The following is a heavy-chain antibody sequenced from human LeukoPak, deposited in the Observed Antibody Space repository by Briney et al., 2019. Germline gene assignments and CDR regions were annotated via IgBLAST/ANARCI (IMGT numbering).Heavy chain of an antibody. CDR1: GGSISSGGYY. D-gene: IGHD7-27*01. CDR2: IYYSGST. Sequence: SETPSLTCTVSGGSISSGGYYWSWIRQHPGKGLEWIGYIYYSGSTYYNPSLKSRVTISVDTSKNQFSLKLSSVTAADTAVYYCARVSGGTGDRRRFDYWGQGTLVTVSS. CDR3: ARVSGGTGDRRRFDY. J-gene: IGHJ4*02. V-gene: IGHV4-31*03.